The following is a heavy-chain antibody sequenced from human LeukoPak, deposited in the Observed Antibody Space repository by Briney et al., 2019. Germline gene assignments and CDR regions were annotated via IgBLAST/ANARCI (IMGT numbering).Heavy chain of an antibody. CDR3: ARGSGDSSGYYFDAFDI. Sequence: PGGSLRLSCAASGFTFSSYGMHWVRQAPGKGLEWVAVISYDGSNKYYADSVKGRFTISRDNSKNTLYLQMNSLRAEDTAVYYCARGSGDSSGYYFDAFDIWGQGTMVTVSS. V-gene: IGHV3-30*03. D-gene: IGHD3-22*01. CDR2: ISYDGSNK. CDR1: GFTFSSYG. J-gene: IGHJ3*02.